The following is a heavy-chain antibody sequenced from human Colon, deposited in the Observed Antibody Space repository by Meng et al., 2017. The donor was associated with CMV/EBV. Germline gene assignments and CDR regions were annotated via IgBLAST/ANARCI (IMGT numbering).Heavy chain of an antibody. CDR2: ITRKSDGGST. Sequence: CAVSGLTVSNVCMNWLRQAPGKGLEWVGRITRKSDGGSTDYAAPVRGRFTITRDESRNTVDLQMNSLNADDTAVYYCSYGANYYFNYWGQGTLVTVSS. D-gene: IGHD4/OR15-4a*01. J-gene: IGHJ4*02. CDR3: SYGANYYFNY. V-gene: IGHV3-15*07. CDR1: GLTVSNVC.